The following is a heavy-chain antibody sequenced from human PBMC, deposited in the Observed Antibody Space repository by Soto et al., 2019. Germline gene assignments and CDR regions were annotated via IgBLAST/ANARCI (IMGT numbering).Heavy chain of an antibody. CDR3: AKRSPYSSGWYSPIFDY. Sequence: GGSLRLACVASGLSFTVYAMSWVCQAPGKWLEWGSGISESGGSTHYADSVRGRFTVSRDNSKNSPSSRMNSLRDEDTAVYFCAKRSPYSSGWYSPIFDYWGQGALVTVSS. V-gene: IGHV3-23*01. J-gene: IGHJ4*02. CDR2: ISESGGST. CDR1: GLSFTVYA. D-gene: IGHD6-13*01.